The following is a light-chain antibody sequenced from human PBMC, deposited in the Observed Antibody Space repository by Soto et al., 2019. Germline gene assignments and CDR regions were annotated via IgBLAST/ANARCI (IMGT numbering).Light chain of an antibody. CDR1: SSDVGSYNL. Sequence: QSALTQPASVSGSPGQSVAISCTGTSSDVGSYNLVSWYQQHPGNVPKLMIYEGTKRPSGVSDRFSGTKSANTASLTISGLQAEDEAEYYCSSYTNINTRACVFGTGTKVTVL. V-gene: IGLV2-14*02. J-gene: IGLJ1*01. CDR3: SSYTNINTRACV. CDR2: EGT.